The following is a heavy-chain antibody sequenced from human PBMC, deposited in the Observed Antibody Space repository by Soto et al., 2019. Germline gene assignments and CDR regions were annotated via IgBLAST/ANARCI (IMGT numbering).Heavy chain of an antibody. CDR2: IYYSGST. CDR1: GGSISSSSYY. D-gene: IGHD5-18*01. CDR3: SRHEATRGDIYGSYDD. V-gene: IGHV4-39*01. Sequence: YETLSLTCPVSGGSISSSSYYWGWIRQPPGKGLEWIGSIYYSGSTYYNPSLKSRVTISVDTSKNQFSLKLSSVTAADTAVYFCSRHEATRGDIYGSYDDGGQGTRVT. J-gene: IGHJ4*02.